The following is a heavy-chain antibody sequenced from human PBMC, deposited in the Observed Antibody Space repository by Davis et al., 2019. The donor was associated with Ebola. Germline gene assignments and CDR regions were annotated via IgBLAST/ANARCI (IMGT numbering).Heavy chain of an antibody. CDR2: MYYTGTS. J-gene: IGHJ2*01. V-gene: IGHV4-39*07. Sequence: SETLSLTCTVSGGSVSSSSHNWGWIRQPPGKGLEWIGSMYYTGTSYYNPSLKSRVTMSIDTSKNQFSLKLRSVTAADTAVYYCARGRRSLITMIVVVIADWYFDLWGRGTLVTVSS. CDR1: GGSVSSSSHN. CDR3: ARGRRSLITMIVVVIADWYFDL. D-gene: IGHD3-22*01.